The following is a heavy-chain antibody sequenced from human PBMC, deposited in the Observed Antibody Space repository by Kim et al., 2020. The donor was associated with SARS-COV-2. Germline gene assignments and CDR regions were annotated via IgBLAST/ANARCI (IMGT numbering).Heavy chain of an antibody. Sequence: GGSLRLSCVVSGFTLSDHYMSWIRQAPGKGLEWIAYISASGATIRYADSVKGRFTISRDTGRNSLFLQIDSVRAEDTALYYCARDKGYTGFDFWGQGT. V-gene: IGHV3-11*01. CDR1: GFTLSDHY. J-gene: IGHJ4*02. CDR2: ISASGATI. CDR3: ARDKGYTGFDF. D-gene: IGHD2-2*02.